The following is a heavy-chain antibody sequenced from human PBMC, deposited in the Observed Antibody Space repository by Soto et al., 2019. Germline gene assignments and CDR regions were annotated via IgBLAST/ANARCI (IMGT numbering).Heavy chain of an antibody. Sequence: SETLSLTCTVSGGSISSYYWSWIRQPPGKGLEWIGYIYYSGSTNYNPSLKSRVTISVDTSKNQFSRKRSSVTAADSGAYYCARQVVVVPAAMSYYYYYMDVWGKGTTVTVSS. V-gene: IGHV4-59*08. CDR3: ARQVVVVPAAMSYYYYYMDV. CDR1: GGSISSYY. J-gene: IGHJ6*03. CDR2: IYYSGST. D-gene: IGHD2-2*01.